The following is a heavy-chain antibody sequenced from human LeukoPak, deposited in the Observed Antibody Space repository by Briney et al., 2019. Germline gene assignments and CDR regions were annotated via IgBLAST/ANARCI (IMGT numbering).Heavy chain of an antibody. CDR3: ARDSYDILTGYSDY. CDR1: GYTFTNYG. CDR2: ISTYNGNT. V-gene: IGHV1-18*04. Sequence: ASVKVSCKASGYTFTNYGVSWVRQAPGQGLEWVGWISTYNGNTNYAQKLQGRVTMTTDTSTNTAYMELRSLRSDDTAVYYCARDSYDILTGYSDYWGQGTLVTASS. J-gene: IGHJ4*02. D-gene: IGHD3-9*01.